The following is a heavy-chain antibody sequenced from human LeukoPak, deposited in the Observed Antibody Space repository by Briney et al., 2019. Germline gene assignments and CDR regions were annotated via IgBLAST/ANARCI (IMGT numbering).Heavy chain of an antibody. CDR2: IYTSEST. CDR3: ARDPYYYGSGSYPLHGAFDI. CDR1: GGSISSYY. J-gene: IGHJ3*02. V-gene: IGHV4-4*07. D-gene: IGHD3-10*01. Sequence: KPSETLSLTCTVSGGSISSYYWSWIRQPAGKGLEWIGRIYTSESTNYNPSLKSRVTMSVDTSKNQFSLKLSSVTAADTAVYYCARDPYYYGSGSYPLHGAFDIWGQGTMVTVSS.